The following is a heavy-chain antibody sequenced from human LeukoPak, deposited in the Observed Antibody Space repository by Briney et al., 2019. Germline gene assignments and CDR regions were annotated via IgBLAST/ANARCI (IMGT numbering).Heavy chain of an antibody. J-gene: IGHJ4*02. CDR1: GGSISSDY. CDR3: ARGQIGSSGWRRWYYFDY. CDR2: IYYSGCT. Sequence: SETLSLTCIVSGGSISSDYWSWIRQPPGKGLEWIGYIYYSGCTSYNPSLKSRVTISADTSKNQFSLKLSSVTAADTAVYYCARGQIGSSGWRRWYYFDYWGQGTLVTVSS. V-gene: IGHV4-59*01. D-gene: IGHD6-19*01.